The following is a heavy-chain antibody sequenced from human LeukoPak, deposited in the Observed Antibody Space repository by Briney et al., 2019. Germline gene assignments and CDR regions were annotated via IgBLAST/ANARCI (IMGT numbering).Heavy chain of an antibody. V-gene: IGHV4-39*07. J-gene: IGHJ4*02. CDR3: ASGANSGTPFF. CDR2: IYYSGST. D-gene: IGHD3-10*01. CDR1: GGSVSSSSYY. Sequence: SETLSLTCTVSGGSVSSSSYYWGWIRQPPAKGLEWIGNIYYSGSTYYNPSLKSRLTMSVDKSKNQFSPELNSVTAADTAVYYCASGANSGTPFFWGQGTLVTVSS.